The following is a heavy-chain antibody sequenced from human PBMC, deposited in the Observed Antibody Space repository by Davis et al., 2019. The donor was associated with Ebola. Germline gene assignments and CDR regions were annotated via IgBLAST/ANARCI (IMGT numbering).Heavy chain of an antibody. D-gene: IGHD3-22*01. J-gene: IGHJ3*02. Sequence: PSETLSLTCTVSGGSISSGSYYCSWIRQPAGKGLEWIGRIYARGSTNYNPSLKSRVTMSVDTSKNQLTLKLTSVTAADTAVYYCARDRGYYYEGAFEIWGQGTMVTVSS. CDR1: GGSISSGSYY. V-gene: IGHV4-61*02. CDR2: IYARGST. CDR3: ARDRGYYYEGAFEI.